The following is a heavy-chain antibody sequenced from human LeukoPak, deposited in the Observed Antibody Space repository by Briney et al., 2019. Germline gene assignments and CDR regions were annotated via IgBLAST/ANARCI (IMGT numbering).Heavy chain of an antibody. D-gene: IGHD2-2*01. CDR2: INPNCGNT. J-gene: IGHJ6*02. Sequence: PSVTVSLTASVYTFIIYDIHWVRPAPPRGREGVGWINPNCGNTGYAQKYKVRGTMTRDTSISTAYTELSSLRSEDTAVYDCARGNIVGVPAATYYYGMDVWGQGTTVTVSS. CDR3: ARGNIVGVPAATYYYGMDV. CDR1: VYTFIIYD. V-gene: IGHV1-8*01.